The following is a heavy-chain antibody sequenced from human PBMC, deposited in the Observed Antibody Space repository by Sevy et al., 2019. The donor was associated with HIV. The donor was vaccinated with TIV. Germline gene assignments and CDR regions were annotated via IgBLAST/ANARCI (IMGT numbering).Heavy chain of an antibody. CDR1: GFSFSHYS. CDR3: ARGNSGSFDY. Sequence: GGSLRLSCAASGFSFSHYSMHWVRQAPGKGLEWVANIKQDESEKYYVASVKGRFTISRDNAKNSVYLQMNSLIPEDTAIYYCARGNSGSFDYWGQGTLVTVSS. D-gene: IGHD3-22*01. V-gene: IGHV3-7*04. CDR2: IKQDESEK. J-gene: IGHJ4*02.